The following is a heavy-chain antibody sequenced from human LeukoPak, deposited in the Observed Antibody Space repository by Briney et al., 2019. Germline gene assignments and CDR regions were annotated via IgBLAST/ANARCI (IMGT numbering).Heavy chain of an antibody. CDR1: GFTFSYYW. V-gene: IGHV3-7*01. J-gene: IGHJ4*02. Sequence: PGGSLRLSCIGSGFTFSYYWMAWVRQAPGKGLEWVANIKHYGSEKYYADSVKGRFTISRDNAQNSVFLQMDSLTAEDTAFYYCARVGGRYSPVDYWGQGTLVTVSS. CDR2: IKHYGSEK. D-gene: IGHD3-16*02. CDR3: ARVGGRYSPVDY.